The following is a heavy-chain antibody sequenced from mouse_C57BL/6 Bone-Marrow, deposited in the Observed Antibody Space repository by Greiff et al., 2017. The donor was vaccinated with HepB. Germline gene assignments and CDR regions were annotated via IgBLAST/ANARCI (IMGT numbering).Heavy chain of an antibody. D-gene: IGHD3-2*02. CDR2: ISDGGSYT. V-gene: IGHV5-4*01. Sequence: EVQRVESGGGLVKPGGSLKLSCAASGFTFSSYAMSWVRQTPEKRLEWVATISDGGSYTYYPDNVKGRFPISRDNAKNNLYLQMSHLKSEDTAMYYCARGGGSGYVAWFAYWGQGTLVTVSA. CDR3: ARGGGSGYVAWFAY. CDR1: GFTFSSYA. J-gene: IGHJ3*01.